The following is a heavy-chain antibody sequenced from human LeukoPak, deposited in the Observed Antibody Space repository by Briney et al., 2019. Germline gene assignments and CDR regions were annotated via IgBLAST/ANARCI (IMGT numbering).Heavy chain of an antibody. CDR3: ARDRQCDY. Sequence: GLEWMGWISTYTGNTNYAQRLQGRVTMTTDTSTSRAYMELRSLRSDDTAVYYCARDRQCDYWGQGTLVTVSS. J-gene: IGHJ4*02. V-gene: IGHV1-18*01. CDR2: ISTYTGNT.